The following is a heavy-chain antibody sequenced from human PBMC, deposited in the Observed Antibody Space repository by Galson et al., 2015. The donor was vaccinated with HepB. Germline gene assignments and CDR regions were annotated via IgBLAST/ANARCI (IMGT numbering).Heavy chain of an antibody. D-gene: IGHD3-9*01. CDR1: GFTFTNYW. V-gene: IGHV3-7*01. CDR3: ARDGGRFDWLSRDAFDI. CDR2: IKQDGSEK. J-gene: IGHJ3*02. Sequence: SLRLSCAASGFTFTNYWMSWVRQAPGKGLEWVANIKQDGSEKYYVDSVKGRFTISRDNAKNSLYLQMNSLRAEDTAVYYCARDGGRFDWLSRDAFDIWGQGTMVTVSS.